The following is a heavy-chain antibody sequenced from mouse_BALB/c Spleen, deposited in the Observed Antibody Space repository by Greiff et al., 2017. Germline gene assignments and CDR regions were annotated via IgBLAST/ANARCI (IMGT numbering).Heavy chain of an antibody. Sequence: VQLKESGGGLVQPGGSRKLSCAASGFTFSSFGMHWVRQAPEKGLEWVAYISSGSSTIYYADTVKGRFTISRDNPKNTLFLQMTSLRSEDTAMYYCARDPFAYWGQGTLVTVSA. CDR1: GFTFSSFG. CDR2: ISSGSSTI. V-gene: IGHV5-17*02. J-gene: IGHJ3*01. CDR3: ARDPFAY.